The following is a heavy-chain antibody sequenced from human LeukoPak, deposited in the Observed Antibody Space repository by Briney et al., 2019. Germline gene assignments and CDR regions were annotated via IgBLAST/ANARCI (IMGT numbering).Heavy chain of an antibody. CDR3: ANFYGSGI. D-gene: IGHD3-10*01. CDR2: ISSNGGIT. J-gene: IGHJ4*02. CDR1: GFTFSSYA. V-gene: IGHV3-64D*06. Sequence: GGSLRLSCSASGFTFSSYAMHWVRQVPGKGLEDVSGISSNGGITYYADSVKGRFTISRDNSKNTVFLQISNVRAEDTAVYYCANFYGSGIWGQGTLVTVSS.